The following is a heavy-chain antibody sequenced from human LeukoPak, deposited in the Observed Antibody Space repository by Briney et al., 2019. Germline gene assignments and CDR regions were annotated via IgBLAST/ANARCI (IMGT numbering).Heavy chain of an antibody. CDR3: ARRVYSYGYGTYYFDY. J-gene: IGHJ4*02. CDR1: GYTFTSYG. D-gene: IGHD5-18*01. Sequence: ASVKVSCKASGYTFTSYGISWVGQAPGQGLEWMGWISAYNGNTNYAQKLQGRVTMTTDTSTSTAYMELRSLRSDDTAVYYCARRVYSYGYGTYYFDYWGQGTLVTVSS. V-gene: IGHV1-18*01. CDR2: ISAYNGNT.